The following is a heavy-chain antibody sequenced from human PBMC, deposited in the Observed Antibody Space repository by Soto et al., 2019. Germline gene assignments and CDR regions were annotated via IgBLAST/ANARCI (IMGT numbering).Heavy chain of an antibody. Sequence: EVQLLESGGGLVQPGWSLRLSCAASGFSFSSYVMSWVRRAPGKGLEWVSAIVGSGGSTYYADSVKGRFTISRDNSKNRLYRKMTGRRAEDRAVYYCAKNGEYERRGYAYDYWGQGTLVTVSS. D-gene: IGHD3-22*01. CDR2: IVGSGGST. J-gene: IGHJ4*02. V-gene: IGHV3-23*01. CDR3: AKNGEYERRGYAYDY. CDR1: GFSFSSYV.